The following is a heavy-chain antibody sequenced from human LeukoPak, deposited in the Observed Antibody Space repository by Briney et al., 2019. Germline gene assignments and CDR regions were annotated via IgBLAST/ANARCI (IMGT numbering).Heavy chain of an antibody. CDR1: GYTFTGYY. CDR2: INPNSGGT. Sequence: ASVKVSCKASGYTFTGYYMHRVRQAPGQGLEWMGWINPNSGGTNYAQKFQGRVTMTRDTSISTAYMELSRLRSDDTAVYYCARVDQLLSIYGMDVWGQGTTVTVSS. CDR3: ARVDQLLSIYGMDV. V-gene: IGHV1-2*02. D-gene: IGHD2-2*01. J-gene: IGHJ6*02.